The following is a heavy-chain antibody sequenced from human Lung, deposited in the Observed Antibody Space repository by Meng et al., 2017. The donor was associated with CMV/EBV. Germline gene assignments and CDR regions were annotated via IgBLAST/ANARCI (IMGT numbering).Heavy chain of an antibody. Sequence: ASVKVSXKPSGYTFTTYPISWVRQAPGQGLEWMGWISAYNGYTDYTQKFQGRVTMTTDSSTNTAYIALRRLRSDDTAVYYCARGGSPPATTGVVIPPYFFNYYALDVWGQGTXVTVSS. D-gene: IGHD3-3*01. CDR1: GYTFTTYP. J-gene: IGHJ6*02. V-gene: IGHV1-18*04. CDR3: ARGGSPPATTGVVIPPYFFNYYALDV. CDR2: ISAYNGYT.